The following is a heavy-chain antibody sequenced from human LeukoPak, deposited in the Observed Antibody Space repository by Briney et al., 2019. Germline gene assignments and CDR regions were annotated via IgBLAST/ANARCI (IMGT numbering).Heavy chain of an antibody. CDR2: IYYSGST. Sequence: SETLSLTCTVSGGSISSYYWSWIRQPPGKGLEWIGYIYYSGSTNYNPSLKSRVTISVDTSKNQFSLKLSSVTAADTAVYYCARQGFSGSYDYYYYYMDVWGKGTTVTVSS. D-gene: IGHD1-26*01. CDR3: ARQGFSGSYDYYYYYMDV. V-gene: IGHV4-59*01. J-gene: IGHJ6*03. CDR1: GGSISSYY.